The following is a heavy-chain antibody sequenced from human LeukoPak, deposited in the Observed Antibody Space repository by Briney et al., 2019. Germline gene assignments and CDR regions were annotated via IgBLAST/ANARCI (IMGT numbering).Heavy chain of an antibody. V-gene: IGHV4-31*03. CDR3: ERGRGSGSYYSDY. CDR1: GGSISCGGHS. D-gene: IGHD3-10*01. Sequence: SETLSLPCTVSGGSISCGGHSWSWIRQHPGKGLEWIGYIYNSEITSYNPSLKTRVTISADTSKNQFSLKLSSVTAAHTAVYYCERGRGSGSYYSDYWGQGTLVTVSS. J-gene: IGHJ4*02. CDR2: IYNSEIT.